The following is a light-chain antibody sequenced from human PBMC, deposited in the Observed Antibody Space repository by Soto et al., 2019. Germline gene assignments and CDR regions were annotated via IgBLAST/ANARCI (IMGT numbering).Light chain of an antibody. CDR3: LQYGSSPLT. CDR1: QSVSSSY. CDR2: GAS. V-gene: IGKV3-20*01. J-gene: IGKJ4*01. Sequence: EIVLTQSPGTLSLSPGERATLSCRASQSVSSSYLAWYQQKPGQAPRHLIYGASRRATGIPDRFSGSGSGTDFTLTICRLEPEYCAVYYCLQYGSSPLTFGGGTKVEIK.